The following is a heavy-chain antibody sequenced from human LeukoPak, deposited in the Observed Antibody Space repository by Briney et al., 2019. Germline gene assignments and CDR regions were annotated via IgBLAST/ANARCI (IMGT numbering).Heavy chain of an antibody. D-gene: IGHD4-11*01. CDR3: ARVSRGNYGMYYFDY. V-gene: IGHV2-70*17. CDR1: GFSLSTGGMC. J-gene: IGHJ4*02. Sequence: SGPTLVNPTQTLTLTCSFSGFSLSTGGMCVTWVRQSPGEALEWLARIDWDDDKFYNTSLKTRLTISKDTSKNQVVLTMTYMDPVNTATYYCARVSRGNYGMYYFDYWGLGALVTVSS. CDR2: IDWDDDK.